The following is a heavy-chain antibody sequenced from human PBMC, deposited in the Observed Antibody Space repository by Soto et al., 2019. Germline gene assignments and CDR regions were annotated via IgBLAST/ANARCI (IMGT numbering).Heavy chain of an antibody. CDR1: GGSISSGDYY. D-gene: IGHD5-18*01. CDR3: VRDDNMGYSFGYDFAY. Sequence: SETLSLTCTVSGGSISSGDYYWSWIRQPPGKGLEWIGYIYYSGSTYYNPSLKSRVTISVDTSKNQFSLKLASVTTADTAVYYCVRDDNMGYSFGYDFAYWAQGTLVTVS. CDR2: IYYSGST. J-gene: IGHJ4*02. V-gene: IGHV4-30-4*02.